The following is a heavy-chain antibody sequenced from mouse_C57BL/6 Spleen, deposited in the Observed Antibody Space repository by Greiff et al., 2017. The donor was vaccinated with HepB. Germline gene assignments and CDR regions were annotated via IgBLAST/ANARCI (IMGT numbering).Heavy chain of an antibody. D-gene: IGHD2-3*01. CDR2: INPNYGTT. CDR3: ARSDDGYYVRYFDV. V-gene: IGHV1-39*01. CDR1: GYSFTDYN. Sequence: VHVKQSGPELVKPGASVKISCKASGYSFTDYNMNWVKQSNGKSLEWIGVINPNYGTTSYNQKFKGKATLTVDQSSSTAYMQLNSLTSEDSAVYYCARSDDGYYVRYFDVWGTGTTVTVSS. J-gene: IGHJ1*03.